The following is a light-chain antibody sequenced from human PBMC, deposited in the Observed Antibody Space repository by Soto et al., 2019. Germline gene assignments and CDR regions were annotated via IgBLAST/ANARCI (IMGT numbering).Light chain of an antibody. CDR3: SSYTSSSTPYV. CDR2: EVS. V-gene: IGLV2-14*01. J-gene: IGLJ1*01. Sequence: QSVLTQPAYVSGSPGQSITISCTGTSSDVGGYNYVSWYQQHPGKAPKLMIYEVSNRPSGVSNRFSGSKSGNTASLTISGLQAEDEADYYCSSYTSSSTPYVFGTGTKVTVL. CDR1: SSDVGGYNY.